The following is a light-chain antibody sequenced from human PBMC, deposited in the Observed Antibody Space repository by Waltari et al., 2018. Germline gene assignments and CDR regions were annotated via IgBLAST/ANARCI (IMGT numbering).Light chain of an antibody. J-gene: IGLJ1*01. CDR2: DVS. CDR3: SSYTTTLKFV. V-gene: IGLV2-14*03. Sequence: QSALTQPASVSGSPGQSITISCTGTSSDVGAFNFVHWYQQHPGRVPKLVIYDVSNRPSGISTRFSGSKSGNTASLTISGLQTEDEADYYCSSYTTTLKFVFGTGTKVTVL. CDR1: SSDVGAFNF.